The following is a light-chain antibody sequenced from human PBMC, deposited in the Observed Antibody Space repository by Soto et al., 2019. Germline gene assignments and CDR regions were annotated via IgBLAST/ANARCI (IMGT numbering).Light chain of an antibody. Sequence: EIVITQSPANLSLSPGERATLSFRASQSVSSNLAWYQQKPGQAPRLLIYGASSRATGIPDRFSGSGSGTDFTLTSSRLEPEDFAVYYCQYYGTSARTFGQGTRLEIK. V-gene: IGKV3-20*01. J-gene: IGKJ5*01. CDR1: QSVSSN. CDR2: GAS. CDR3: QYYGTSART.